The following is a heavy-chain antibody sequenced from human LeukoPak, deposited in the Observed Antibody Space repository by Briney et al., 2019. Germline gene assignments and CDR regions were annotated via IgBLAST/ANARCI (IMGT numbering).Heavy chain of an antibody. CDR3: AKDPEWDYGSGSYYPRVFDYYYMDV. J-gene: IGHJ6*03. CDR1: GFTFDDYA. D-gene: IGHD3-10*01. V-gene: IGHV3-43D*03. Sequence: GGSLRLSCAASGFTFDDYAMHWVRQAPGKGLEWVSLISWDGGSTYYADSVKGRFTISRDNSKNSLYLQMNSLRAEDTALYYCAKDPEWDYGSGSYYPRVFDYYYMDVWGKGTTVTVSS. CDR2: ISWDGGST.